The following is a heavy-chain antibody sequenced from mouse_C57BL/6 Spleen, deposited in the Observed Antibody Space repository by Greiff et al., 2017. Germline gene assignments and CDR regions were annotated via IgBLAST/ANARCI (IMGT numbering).Heavy chain of an antibody. D-gene: IGHD2-5*01. CDR3: ARDSNFAY. CDR2: ISNGGGST. V-gene: IGHV5-12*01. Sequence: EVQVVESGGGLVQPGGSLKLSCAASGFTFSDYYMYWVRQTPEKRLEWVAYISNGGGSTYYPDTVKGRFTISRDNAKNTLYLQMSRLKSEDTAMYYCARDSNFAYWGQGTLVTVSA. J-gene: IGHJ3*01. CDR1: GFTFSDYY.